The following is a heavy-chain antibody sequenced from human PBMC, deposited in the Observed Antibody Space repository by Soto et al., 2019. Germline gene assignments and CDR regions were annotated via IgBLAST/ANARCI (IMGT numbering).Heavy chain of an antibody. CDR3: ARYDYNGYYFDY. D-gene: IGHD4-4*01. J-gene: IGHJ4*02. CDR2: INHNSGGT. V-gene: IGHV1-2*02. CDR1: GYTFTGYY. Sequence: GASVKVSCKASGYTFTGYYMHWVRQAPGQGHEWIRWINHNSGGTNYAQKIQGRVTKKKDTSISIAYIELSRLISDDTAVYYCARYDYNGYYFDYWGQGTLVTVSS.